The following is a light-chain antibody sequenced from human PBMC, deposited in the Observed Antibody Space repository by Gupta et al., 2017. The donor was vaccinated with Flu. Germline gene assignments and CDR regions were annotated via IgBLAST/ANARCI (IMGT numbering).Light chain of an antibody. CDR2: GAS. Sequence: TLPLSPGERATLSCRASQSVSSSYFAWYQQKPGQAPRLLIFGASSRATGIPDRFSGSGSGTDFTLTISRLEPEDSAVYYCQQYSGSPPITFGGGTKVEIK. V-gene: IGKV3-20*01. J-gene: IGKJ4*01. CDR1: QSVSSSY. CDR3: QQYSGSPPIT.